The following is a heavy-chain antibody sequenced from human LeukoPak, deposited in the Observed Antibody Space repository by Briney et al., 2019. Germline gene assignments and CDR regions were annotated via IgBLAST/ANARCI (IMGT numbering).Heavy chain of an antibody. Sequence: PGGSLRLSCTASGFTFSSYAMHWVRQAPGKGLEWVAVISYDGSNKYYADSVKGRFTISRDNSKNTLYLQMNSLRAEDTAVYYCARDGSSGYSLTSAYYFDYWGQGTLVTVSS. D-gene: IGHD3-22*01. CDR1: GFTFSSYA. J-gene: IGHJ4*02. CDR3: ARDGSSGYSLTSAYYFDY. V-gene: IGHV3-30-3*01. CDR2: ISYDGSNK.